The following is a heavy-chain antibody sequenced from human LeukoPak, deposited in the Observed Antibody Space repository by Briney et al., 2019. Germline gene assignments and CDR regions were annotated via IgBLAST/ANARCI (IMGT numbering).Heavy chain of an antibody. V-gene: IGHV4-59*01. Sequence: SETLSLTCTVSGGSISSYYWSWIRQPPGKGLEWLGYIYYSGSTNYKPSLKSRVTISVDTSKNQFSLKLSSVTAADTAVYYCARGGYYGSGNDFRFDPWGQGTLVTVSS. CDR2: IYYSGST. J-gene: IGHJ5*02. CDR3: ARGGYYGSGNDFRFDP. CDR1: GGSISSYY. D-gene: IGHD3-10*01.